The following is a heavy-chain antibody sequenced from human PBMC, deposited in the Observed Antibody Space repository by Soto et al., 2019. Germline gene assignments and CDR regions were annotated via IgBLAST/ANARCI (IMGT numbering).Heavy chain of an antibody. Sequence: QVQLVQSGAEVKKPGASVKVSCKTSGYPFTSYGINWVRQAPGQGPEWMGWISAYNGKTSYTQKFQGRVTMTTDKSTSTAYMELRSLRSDDTAVYYCARDRLIAVTGLLHYWGQGTLVTVSS. CDR3: ARDRLIAVTGLLHY. J-gene: IGHJ4*02. V-gene: IGHV1-18*01. D-gene: IGHD6-19*01. CDR2: ISAYNGKT. CDR1: GYPFTSYG.